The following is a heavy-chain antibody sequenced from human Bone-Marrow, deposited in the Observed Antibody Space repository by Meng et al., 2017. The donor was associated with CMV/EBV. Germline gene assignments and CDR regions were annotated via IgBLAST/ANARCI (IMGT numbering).Heavy chain of an antibody. CDR2: ISYDESNK. Sequence: GESLKISCAASGFTFSSYTMHWVRQAPGKGLEWVALISYDESNKYYADSVKGRFTISRDNSKNMLYLQMTSLRAEDTAVYYCARDLTLGRGPGVGMDVWGQGTTVTVSS. CDR3: ARDLTLGRGPGVGMDV. V-gene: IGHV3-30*04. J-gene: IGHJ6*02. CDR1: GFTFSSYT. D-gene: IGHD3-10*01.